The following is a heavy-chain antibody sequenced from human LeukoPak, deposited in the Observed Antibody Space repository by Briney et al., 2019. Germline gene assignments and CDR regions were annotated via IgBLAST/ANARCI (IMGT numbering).Heavy chain of an antibody. J-gene: IGHJ4*02. CDR3: ARDGSSTSCYSDY. Sequence: GGSLRLSCAASGFTFSSYWMSWVRQAPGKGLEWVANIKQDGSEKYYADSVKGRFTISRDNSKNTLYLQMNSLRAEDTAVYYCARDGSSTSCYSDYWGQGTLVTVSS. V-gene: IGHV3-7*01. D-gene: IGHD2-2*02. CDR2: IKQDGSEK. CDR1: GFTFSSYW.